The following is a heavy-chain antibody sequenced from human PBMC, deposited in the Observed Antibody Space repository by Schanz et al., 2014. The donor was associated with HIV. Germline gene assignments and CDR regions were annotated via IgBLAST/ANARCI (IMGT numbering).Heavy chain of an antibody. CDR3: AKVAIHSSGWLPFDY. CDR2: IWYDGSNK. D-gene: IGHD6-19*01. CDR1: GFSFSNYG. J-gene: IGHJ4*02. Sequence: QVQLVESGGGVVRPGRSLRLSCAASGFSFSNYGMHWVRQAPGKGLEWVALIWYDGSNKIYADSVKGRFTISRDNSKNTLYLQMNSLGAEDTAVYYCAKVAIHSSGWLPFDYWGQGTLVTVSS. V-gene: IGHV3-33*06.